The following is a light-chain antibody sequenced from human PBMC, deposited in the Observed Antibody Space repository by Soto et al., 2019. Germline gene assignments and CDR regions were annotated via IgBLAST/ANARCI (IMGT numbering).Light chain of an antibody. CDR1: SSDVGGYNY. V-gene: IGLV2-8*01. CDR2: EVS. CDR3: SSYAGSNNFV. Sequence: QSVLTQPPSASGSPGQSVTISCTGTSSDVGGYNYVSWYQQHPGKAPKLMIYEVSKRPSGVPDRFSGSKSGNTASLTVSGLQAVDEADYYCSSYAGSNNFVFGGGTKVTVL. J-gene: IGLJ2*01.